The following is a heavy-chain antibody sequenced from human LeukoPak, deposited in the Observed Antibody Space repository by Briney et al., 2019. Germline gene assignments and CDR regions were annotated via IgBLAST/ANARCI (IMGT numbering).Heavy chain of an antibody. CDR2: ISYDGSNK. D-gene: IGHD2-21*01. CDR3: ARDLGGDSIAFDY. Sequence: GGSLRLSCAASGFTFSSYAMHWVRQAPGKGREWVAFISYDGSNKYYADSVKGRFTISRDNPKNTLYLQMNSLRAEDTAVYYCARDLGGDSIAFDYWGQGTLVTVSS. J-gene: IGHJ4*02. V-gene: IGHV3-30*04. CDR1: GFTFSSYA.